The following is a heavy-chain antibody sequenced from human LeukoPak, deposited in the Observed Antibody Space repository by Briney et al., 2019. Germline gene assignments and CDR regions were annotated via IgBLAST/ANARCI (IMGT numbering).Heavy chain of an antibody. CDR3: ARSSRSSGYGMDV. V-gene: IGHV4-4*07. Sequence: SETLSLTCTVSGGSISSYYWSWIRQPAGKGLEWIGRIYISGSTNYNPSLKSRVTMSVDTSKNQFSLRVSSVTAADTAVYYCARSSRSSGYGMDVWGQGTTVTVSS. D-gene: IGHD6-6*01. J-gene: IGHJ6*02. CDR1: GGSISSYY. CDR2: IYISGST.